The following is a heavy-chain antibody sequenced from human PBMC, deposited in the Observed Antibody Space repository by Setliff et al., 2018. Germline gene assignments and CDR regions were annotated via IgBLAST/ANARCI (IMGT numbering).Heavy chain of an antibody. V-gene: IGHV4-38-2*01. CDR1: GYSISSGYY. CDR2: IYHSGST. J-gene: IGHJ4*02. D-gene: IGHD1-1*01. CDR3: ARTGTYRYFDY. Sequence: KASETLSLTCAVSGYSISSGYYWGWIRQPPGKGLEWIGSIYHSGSTYYNPSLKSRVTISVDTAQNQFSLRLTSVTAADTAVYYCARTGTYRYFDYWGQGALVTVSS.